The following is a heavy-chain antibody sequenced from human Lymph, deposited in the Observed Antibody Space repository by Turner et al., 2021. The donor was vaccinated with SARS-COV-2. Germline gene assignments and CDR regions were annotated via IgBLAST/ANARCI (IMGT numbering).Heavy chain of an antibody. CDR1: GFTFSTFG. Sequence: VMLVASGGGVVKLRASLRLPCAAFGFTFSTFGMHWVHQAPGEGLEWVAVISYDGSNKYYAGSVKGRFTMSRDNSKSTLHLQMNSLRAEGTAVYYCAKEGGWEFYGGGLDVWGQGTTVTVSS. D-gene: IGHD1-26*01. CDR3: AKEGGWEFYGGGLDV. J-gene: IGHJ6*02. V-gene: IGHV3-30*18. CDR2: ISYDGSNK.